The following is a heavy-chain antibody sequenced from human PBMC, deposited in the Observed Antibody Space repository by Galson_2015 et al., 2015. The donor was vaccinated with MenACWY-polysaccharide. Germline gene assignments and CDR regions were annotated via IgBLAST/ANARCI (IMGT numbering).Heavy chain of an antibody. D-gene: IGHD2-15*01. CDR2: IIPSLGKP. CDR1: GGTFSNSGFYA. V-gene: IGHV1-69*04. Sequence: VKVSCKASGGTFSNSGFYAISWVRQAPGQGLEWMGRIIPSLGKPNYAEKFQGRVAITADKSTSTAYMELSSLRSEDTAVYYCARDGYCSGGSCYFNYYYALDAWGQGTTVTVSS. J-gene: IGHJ6*02. CDR3: ARDGYCSGGSCYFNYYYALDA.